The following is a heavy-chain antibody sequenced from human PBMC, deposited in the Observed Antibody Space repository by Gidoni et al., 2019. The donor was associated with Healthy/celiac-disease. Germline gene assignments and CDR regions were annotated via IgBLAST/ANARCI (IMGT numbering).Heavy chain of an antibody. Sequence: EVQLVESGGGLVKPGGSLRLSCAASGFTFSSYSMNWVRQAPGKGLEWVSSISSSSSYIYYADSVKGRFTISRDNAKNSLYLQMNSLRAEDTAVYYCARDDLSRRVWFGEYAGHYFDYWGQGTLVTVSS. V-gene: IGHV3-21*01. J-gene: IGHJ4*02. CDR1: GFTFSSYS. D-gene: IGHD3-10*01. CDR3: ARDDLSRRVWFGEYAGHYFDY. CDR2: ISSSSSYI.